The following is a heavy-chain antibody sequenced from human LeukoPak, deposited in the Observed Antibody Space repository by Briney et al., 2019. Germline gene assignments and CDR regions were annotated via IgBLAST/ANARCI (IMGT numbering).Heavy chain of an antibody. J-gene: IGHJ4*02. D-gene: IGHD1-7*01. CDR3: ARGSWNYSGGHHQ. CDR1: GGSLSSGSYY. CDR2: IYTSGST. Sequence: PSETLSLTCTVSGGSLSSGSYYWSWIRQPAGKGLEWIGRIYTSGSTNYNPSLKSRVTISVDTSKNQFSLKLSSVTAADTAVYYCARGSWNYSGGHHQWGQGTLVTVSS. V-gene: IGHV4-61*02.